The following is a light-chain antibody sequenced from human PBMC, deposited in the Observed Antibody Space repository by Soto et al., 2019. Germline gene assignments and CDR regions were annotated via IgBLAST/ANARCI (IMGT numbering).Light chain of an antibody. V-gene: IGLV1-44*01. J-gene: IGLJ3*02. CDR1: RSTIRSNV. Sequence: QSVLTQPPSAYGTPGQRVTISCSGSRSTIRSNVVNWHQQLPGTAPKLLIYTDNQRPSGVPDRFSGSKSDTSASLAISGLQSEDEAAYYCAAWDVSLKGLVFGGGTKLTV. CDR3: AAWDVSLKGLV. CDR2: TDN.